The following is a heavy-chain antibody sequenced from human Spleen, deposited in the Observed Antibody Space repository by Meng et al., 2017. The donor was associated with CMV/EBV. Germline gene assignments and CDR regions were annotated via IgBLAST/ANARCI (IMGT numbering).Heavy chain of an antibody. D-gene: IGHD3-3*01. CDR3: ARGAMNDFWSGYYLGILQYYYYYGMDV. Sequence: ASVKVSCKASGYTFTSYDINWVRQATGQGLEWMGWVNPNSGNTGYAQKFQGRVTITRNTSISTAYMELSSLRSEDTAVYYCARGAMNDFWSGYYLGILQYYYYYGMDVWGQGTTVTVSS. CDR2: VNPNSGNT. V-gene: IGHV1-8*03. CDR1: GYTFTSYD. J-gene: IGHJ6*02.